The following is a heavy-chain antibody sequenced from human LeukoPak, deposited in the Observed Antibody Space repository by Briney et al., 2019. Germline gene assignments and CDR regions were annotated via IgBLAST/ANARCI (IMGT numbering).Heavy chain of an antibody. CDR3: ARIGGITYFDY. V-gene: IGHV4-4*07. D-gene: IGHD3-16*01. Sequence: SETLSLTCTVSGGYISSYYWSWIRQPAGKELEWIGRFYTRGSPNYNPSLKSRVTMSVDTSKNQFSLRLSSVSPADTAVYYCARIGGITYFDYWGQGTLVTVSS. J-gene: IGHJ4*02. CDR1: GGYISSYY. CDR2: FYTRGSP.